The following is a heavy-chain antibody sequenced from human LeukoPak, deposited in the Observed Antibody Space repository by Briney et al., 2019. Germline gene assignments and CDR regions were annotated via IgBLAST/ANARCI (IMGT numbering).Heavy chain of an antibody. D-gene: IGHD3-22*01. Sequence: GVSLRLSCAASGFTLSRNYMTWVRQSPGKGLECVSVIYSGGGKYYADSVRGRFTIFRDNSKNTVYLQMNSLSAEDTAVYPCARASFWFDDSGYYFDYWGQGSLVTVSS. CDR3: ARASFWFDDSGYYFDY. V-gene: IGHV3-66*01. J-gene: IGHJ4*02. CDR1: GFTLSRNY. CDR2: IYSGGGK.